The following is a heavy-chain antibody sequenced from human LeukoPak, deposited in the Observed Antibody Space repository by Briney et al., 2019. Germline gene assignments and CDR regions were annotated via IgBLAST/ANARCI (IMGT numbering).Heavy chain of an antibody. Sequence: ASVKVSCKASGGTFSSYAISWVRQAPGQGLVWMGRIIPIFGTANYAQKFQGRVTITTDESTSTAYMELSSLRSEDTAVYYCARAYSSSWYDAVYFDYWGQGTLVTVSS. D-gene: IGHD6-13*01. CDR3: ARAYSSSWYDAVYFDY. V-gene: IGHV1-69*05. J-gene: IGHJ4*02. CDR2: IIPIFGTA. CDR1: GGTFSSYA.